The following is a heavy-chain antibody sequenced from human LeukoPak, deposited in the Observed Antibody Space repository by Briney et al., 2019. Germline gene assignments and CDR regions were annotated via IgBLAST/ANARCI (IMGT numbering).Heavy chain of an antibody. D-gene: IGHD3-22*01. CDR2: ISAYNGNT. V-gene: IGHV1-18*01. CDR1: GYTFTSYG. J-gene: IGHJ4*02. Sequence: ASVKVSCKASGYTFTSYGISWVRQAPGQGLEWMGWISAYNGNTNYAQKLQGRVTMTTDTSTSTAYMELRSLRSDDTAVYYCARYDSSGYYHETLDYWGQGTLVTVSS. CDR3: ARYDSSGYYHETLDY.